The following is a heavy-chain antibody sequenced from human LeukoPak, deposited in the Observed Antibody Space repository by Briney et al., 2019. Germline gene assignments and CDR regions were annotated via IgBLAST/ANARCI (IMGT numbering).Heavy chain of an antibody. CDR3: TISVRVPAAFFDY. CDR1: GFTFSNAW. Sequence: GGSLRLSCAASGFTFSNAWMSWVRQAPGKGLEWVGRIKSKTDGGTTDYAAPVKGRFTISRDDSKNTLYLQMNSLKTEDTAVYYCTISVRVPAAFFDYWGQGTLVTVSS. J-gene: IGHJ4*02. V-gene: IGHV3-15*01. CDR2: IKSKTDGGTT. D-gene: IGHD2-2*01.